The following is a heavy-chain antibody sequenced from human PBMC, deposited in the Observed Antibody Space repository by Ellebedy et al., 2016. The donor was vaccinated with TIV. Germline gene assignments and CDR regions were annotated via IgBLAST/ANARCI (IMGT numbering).Heavy chain of an antibody. J-gene: IGHJ6*02. CDR1: AYSIRSGYY. Sequence: SETLSLXXTVSAYSIRSGYYWGWIRQPPGKGLEWIGSIYHSGSTYYNPSLKSRVTISVDTSKNQFSLKLSSVTAADTAVYYCARGASGIAVAASYYFYYGMDVWGQGTTVTVSS. CDR2: IYHSGST. CDR3: ARGASGIAVAASYYFYYGMDV. V-gene: IGHV4-38-2*02. D-gene: IGHD6-19*01.